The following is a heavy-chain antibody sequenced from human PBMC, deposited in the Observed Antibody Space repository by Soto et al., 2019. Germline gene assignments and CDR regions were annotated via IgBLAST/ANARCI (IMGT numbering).Heavy chain of an antibody. D-gene: IGHD1-26*01. J-gene: IGHJ6*02. Sequence: ASVKVSCKASGYTFTSYGISWVRQAPGQGLEWMGWISAYNGNTNYAQKLQGRVTMTTDTSTSTAYMELRSLRSDDTAVYCCARDPRSGGSYYVYYYYGMDVWGQGTTVTVSS. CDR1: GYTFTSYG. CDR3: ARDPRSGGSYYVYYYYGMDV. CDR2: ISAYNGNT. V-gene: IGHV1-18*01.